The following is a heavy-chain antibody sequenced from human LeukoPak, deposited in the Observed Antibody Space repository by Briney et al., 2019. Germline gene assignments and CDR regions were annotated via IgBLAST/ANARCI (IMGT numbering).Heavy chain of an antibody. J-gene: IGHJ4*02. CDR2: TIPIYGTR. V-gene: IGHV1-69*05. CDR1: GGSFSTYA. Sequence: SVKVSCKASGGSFSTYAISWVRQAPGQGLEWMGGTIPIYGTRNYAQKFQGRVTITTDAYTTTAYTAYMELSSLRTEDTAVYYCSNNAFGDYAFDYWGQGTLVTVSS. CDR3: SNNAFGDYAFDY. D-gene: IGHD4-17*01.